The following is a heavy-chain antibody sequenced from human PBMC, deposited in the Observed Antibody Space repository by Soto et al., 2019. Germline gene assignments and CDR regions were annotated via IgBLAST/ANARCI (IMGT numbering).Heavy chain of an antibody. CDR3: ANEPVVVTAKDAFDI. V-gene: IGHV3-23*04. CDR1: GFTFSSYG. D-gene: IGHD2-21*02. CDR2: ISGSGGST. J-gene: IGHJ3*02. Sequence: VQLVESGGGVVQPGRSLRLSCAASGFTFSSYGMSWVRQAPGKGLEWVSAISGSGGSTYYADSVKGRFTISRDNSKNTLYLQMNSLRAEDTAVYYCANEPVVVTAKDAFDIWGQGTMVTVSS.